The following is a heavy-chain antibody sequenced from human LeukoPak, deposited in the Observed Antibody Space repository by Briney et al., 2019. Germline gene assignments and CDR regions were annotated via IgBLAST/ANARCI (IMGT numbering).Heavy chain of an antibody. CDR1: GYTFTSYG. CDR2: ISAYNGNT. J-gene: IGHJ4*02. D-gene: IGHD3-10*01. CDR3: ARDVRVKLLWFGELLYPDY. V-gene: IGHV1-18*01. Sequence: ASVKVSCKASGYTFTSYGISWVRQAPGQGLEWMGWISAYNGNTNYALKLQGRVTMTTDTSTSTAYMELRSLRSDDTAVYYCARDVRVKLLWFGELLYPDYWGQGTLVTVSS.